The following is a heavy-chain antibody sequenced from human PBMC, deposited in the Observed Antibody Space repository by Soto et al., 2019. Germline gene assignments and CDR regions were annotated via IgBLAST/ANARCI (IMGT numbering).Heavy chain of an antibody. Sequence: QVQLQQWGAGLLKPSETMSLTCAVSGGSFSGYFWSWIRQPPGKGLEWIGEINHSGSTYYNPSLGSRFTVLVDTSSSQFSLKLRSVTAADTAVYFCTRGRGFGHFTPPFDYWGQGTLVTVSS. CDR3: TRGRGFGHFTPPFDY. J-gene: IGHJ4*02. CDR2: INHSGST. V-gene: IGHV4-34*01. CDR1: GGSFSGYF. D-gene: IGHD3-10*01.